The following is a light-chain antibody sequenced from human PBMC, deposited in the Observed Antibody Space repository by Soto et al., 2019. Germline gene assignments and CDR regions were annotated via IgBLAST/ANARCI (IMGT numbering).Light chain of an antibody. CDR3: QQLNSFPFI. CDR2: AAS. Sequence: DPQLTQSPSFLSASVGDSDTITCRASQDIDTYLAWYQQKPRKAPKLLIYAASILQSGVPSRFSGSGSGTEFTLPIISRQPEDFASYYCQQLNSFPFIFGQGTRLDIK. V-gene: IGKV1-9*01. CDR1: QDIDTY. J-gene: IGKJ5*01.